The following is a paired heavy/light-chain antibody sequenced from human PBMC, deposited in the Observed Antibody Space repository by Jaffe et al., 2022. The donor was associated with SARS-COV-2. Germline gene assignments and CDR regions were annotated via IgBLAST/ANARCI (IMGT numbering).Light chain of an antibody. Sequence: DIQMTQSPSSVSASVGDRVTITCRASQGISSWLAWYQQKPGKAPKLLIYAASSLQSGVPSRFSGSGSGTDFTLTISSLQPEDFATYYCQQANSFPSFGGGTKVEIK. V-gene: IGKV1-12*02. CDR2: AAS. J-gene: IGKJ4*01. CDR3: QQANSFPS. CDR1: QGISSW.
Heavy chain of an antibody. J-gene: IGHJ4*02. CDR2: ISSSGSTI. V-gene: IGHV3-11*01. CDR3: ARDYCSSTSCYLFDY. CDR1: GFTFSDYY. D-gene: IGHD2-2*01. Sequence: QVQLVESGGGLVKPGGSLRLSCAASGFTFSDYYMSWIRQAPGKGLEWVSYISSSGSTIYYADSVKGRFTISRDNAKNSLYLQMNSLRAEDTAVYYCARDYCSSTSCYLFDYWGQGTLVTVSS.